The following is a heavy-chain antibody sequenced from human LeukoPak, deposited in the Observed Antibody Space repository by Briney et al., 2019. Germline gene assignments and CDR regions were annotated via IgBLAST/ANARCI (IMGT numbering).Heavy chain of an antibody. CDR2: IYYSGSK. CDR1: GGSISSSTYY. CDR3: ARDKGTSYLSSFDY. D-gene: IGHD6-6*01. J-gene: IGHJ4*02. Sequence: PSETLSLTCTVSGGSISSSTYYWGWIRQPPGKGLEWIGSIYYSGSKYYNTSHKSRVTISVDTSKNQFSLKLSSVTAADTAVYYCARDKGTSYLSSFDYWGQGTLVTVSS. V-gene: IGHV4-39*07.